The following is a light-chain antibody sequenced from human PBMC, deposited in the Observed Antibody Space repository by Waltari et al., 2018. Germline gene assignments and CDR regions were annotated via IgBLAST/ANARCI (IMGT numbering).Light chain of an antibody. V-gene: IGLV1-51*02. CDR3: GTWDNNLSALV. J-gene: IGLJ2*01. Sequence: QSVLTQPPSVSAAPGQQVTISCSGSPSNIGNNYVSWYQQLPGAAPKVFIYETEKRPSGIPDRFSGSKSGTSASLGITGLQTGDEAAYYCGTWDNNLSALVFGGGTKLTVL. CDR1: PSNIGNNY. CDR2: ETE.